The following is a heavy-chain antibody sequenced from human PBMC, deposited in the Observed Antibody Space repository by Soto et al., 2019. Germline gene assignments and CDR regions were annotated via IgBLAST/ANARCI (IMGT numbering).Heavy chain of an antibody. CDR3: AKGRDCSGITCYADFYYRMDV. V-gene: IGHV3-23*01. J-gene: IGHJ6*02. Sequence: EVQLLESGGGLVQPGRSLRLSCVASGFTFSNYAMSWVRQAPGKGLEGVSGISNGGGTTYYADSVKGRFTISRDKSKNTLVLQMTSLRAEDTAVYYCAKGRDCSGITCYADFYYRMDVWGQGTTVTVSS. D-gene: IGHD2-2*01. CDR1: GFTFSNYA. CDR2: ISNGGGTT.